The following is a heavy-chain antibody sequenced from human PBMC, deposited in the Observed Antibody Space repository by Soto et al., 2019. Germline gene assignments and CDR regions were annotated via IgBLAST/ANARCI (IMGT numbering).Heavy chain of an antibody. CDR1: GGSITSFF. CDR2: ISSSGST. Sequence: QVQLQESGPGLVKPSETLSLTCTVSGGSITSFFWSWIRQPPGKGLEWIAYISSSGSTKYNPSLKSRVTISLDASKNLFSLRSISVTAADTAVYYCARLAPRDGDPKTVRAFDIWGQGTMVTVSS. V-gene: IGHV4-59*01. CDR3: ARLAPRDGDPKTVRAFDI. J-gene: IGHJ3*02. D-gene: IGHD1-1*01.